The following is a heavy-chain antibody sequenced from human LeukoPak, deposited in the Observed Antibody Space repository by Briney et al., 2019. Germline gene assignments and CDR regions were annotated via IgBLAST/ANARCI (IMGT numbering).Heavy chain of an antibody. J-gene: IGHJ5*02. CDR2: MIEDGGEI. CDR3: LREYHPGGWFDP. Sequence: PGGSLRLSCAASGFTFSTSWMTWVRQAPGKGLEWVASMIEDGGEIHYVDSVKGRFTISRDNAKNSLYLQMNSLRAEDTAVYYCLREYHPGGWFDPWGQGTLVTVSS. D-gene: IGHD3-10*01. V-gene: IGHV3-7*01. CDR1: GFTFSTSW.